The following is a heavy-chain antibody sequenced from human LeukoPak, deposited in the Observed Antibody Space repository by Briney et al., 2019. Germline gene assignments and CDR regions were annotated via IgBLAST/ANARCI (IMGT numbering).Heavy chain of an antibody. CDR3: ASPWSSGWTGYFDY. J-gene: IGHJ4*02. D-gene: IGHD6-19*01. Sequence: PGGSLRLSCAASGFTFSSYAMSWVRQAPGKGLEWVSAISGSGGSTYYADSVNGRFTISRDNSKNTLYLQMNSLRAEDTAVYYCASPWSSGWTGYFDYWGQGTLVTVSS. CDR1: GFTFSSYA. CDR2: ISGSGGST. V-gene: IGHV3-23*01.